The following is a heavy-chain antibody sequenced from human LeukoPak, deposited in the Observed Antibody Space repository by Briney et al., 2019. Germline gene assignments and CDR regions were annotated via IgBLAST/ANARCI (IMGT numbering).Heavy chain of an antibody. CDR2: INPNSGGA. D-gene: IGHD6-19*01. J-gene: IGHJ4*02. V-gene: IGHV1-2*02. CDR1: GYTFTGYY. CDR3: ARAKEQWLVGGYDY. Sequence: ASVKVSCKASGYTFTGYYMHWVRQAPGQGLEWMGWINPNSGGANYAQKFQGRVTMTRDTSIGTAYMELSRLRSDDTAVYYCARAKEQWLVGGYDYWGQGTLVTVSS.